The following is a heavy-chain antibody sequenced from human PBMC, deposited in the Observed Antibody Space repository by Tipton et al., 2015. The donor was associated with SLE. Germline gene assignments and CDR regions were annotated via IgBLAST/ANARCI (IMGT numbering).Heavy chain of an antibody. CDR3: ARRFLKWFYFDS. CDR1: GGSISSSSYY. D-gene: IGHD3-3*01. CDR2: MYYTGST. Sequence: LRLSCTVSGGSISSSSYYWGWIRQPPGKGLEWIGSMYYTGSTYYNPSLKSRVTISADTSKNQFSLKLSSVTAADTAVYYCARRFLKWFYFDSWGQGTLVTVSS. V-gene: IGHV4-39*01. J-gene: IGHJ4*02.